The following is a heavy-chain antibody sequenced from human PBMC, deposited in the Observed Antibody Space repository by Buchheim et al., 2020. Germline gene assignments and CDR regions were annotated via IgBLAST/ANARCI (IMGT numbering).Heavy chain of an antibody. CDR2: IYDSGST. CDR3: ARSKVEAASYGMDI. CDR1: GGFNSSYY. J-gene: IGHJ6*02. Sequence: QVQLQESGPGLVKPSETLSLTCSVSGGFNSSYYWTWIRQPPGKGLEWIGHIYDSGSTKYNPSLRSRVTISIDTSKTRFSLRLTSVTSAVSAVYFCARSKVEAASYGMDIWGRGTT. D-gene: IGHD1-26*01. V-gene: IGHV4-59*01.